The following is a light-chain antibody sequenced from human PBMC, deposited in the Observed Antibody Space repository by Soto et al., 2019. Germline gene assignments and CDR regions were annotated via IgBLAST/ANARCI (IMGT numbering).Light chain of an antibody. CDR1: QSISSW. CDR2: KAS. CDR3: QQYNSYSWT. Sequence: DIQMTQSPSTLSASVGDRVTITCRASQSISSWLAWYQQKPGKAPKLLIYKASSLESGVPSRFSGSGSGTEFNLTISSLQPDEFATYYCQQYNSYSWTFGQGTKVEIK. J-gene: IGKJ1*01. V-gene: IGKV1-5*03.